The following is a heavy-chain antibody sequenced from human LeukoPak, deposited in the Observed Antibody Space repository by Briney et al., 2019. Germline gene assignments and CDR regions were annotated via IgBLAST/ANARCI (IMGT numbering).Heavy chain of an antibody. Sequence: ASVKDSCKASRYTFTSYDINWVRQATGPGLEWMGWMNPNSGNTGYAQTFQVRVTMTRNTSISTAYTELRSLRSVDTAVYYCARGLGSLDAFDIWGQGTMVTVSS. V-gene: IGHV1-8*01. CDR2: MNPNSGNT. CDR3: ARGLGSLDAFDI. CDR1: RYTFTSYD. D-gene: IGHD6-6*01. J-gene: IGHJ3*02.